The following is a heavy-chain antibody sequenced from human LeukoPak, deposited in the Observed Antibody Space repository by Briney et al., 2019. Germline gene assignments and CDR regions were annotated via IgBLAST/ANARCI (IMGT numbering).Heavy chain of an antibody. CDR2: ISGGGGST. J-gene: IGHJ5*02. D-gene: IGHD2-15*01. CDR3: AKSIEVVVVAAMGFDP. V-gene: IGHV3-23*01. Sequence: GGSLRLSCAASGFTFSSYAMSWVRQAPGKGLDWVSAISGGGGSTYYADSVKGRFTISRDNSKNTLHLQMNSLRAEDTAVYYCAKSIEVVVVAAMGFDPWGQRTPVTVSS. CDR1: GFTFSSYA.